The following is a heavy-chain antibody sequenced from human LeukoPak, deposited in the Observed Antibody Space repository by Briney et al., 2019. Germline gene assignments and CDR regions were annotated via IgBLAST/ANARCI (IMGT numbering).Heavy chain of an antibody. CDR1: GGSFSGYY. CDR2: INHSGST. D-gene: IGHD3-22*01. J-gene: IGHJ5*02. V-gene: IGHV4-34*01. Sequence: SETLSLTCAVYGGSFSGYYWSWIRQPPGEGLEWIGEINHSGSTNYNPTLKSRVTISVDTSKNQFSLKLSSVTAADTAVYYCARGYDSSGYYHWGQGTLVTVSS. CDR3: ARGYDSSGYYH.